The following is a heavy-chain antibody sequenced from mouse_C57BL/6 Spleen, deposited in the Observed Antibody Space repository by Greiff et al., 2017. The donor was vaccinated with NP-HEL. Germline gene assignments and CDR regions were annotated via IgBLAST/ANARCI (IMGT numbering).Heavy chain of an antibody. Sequence: QVQLQQSGAELVRPGTSVKVSCKASGYAFTNYLIEWVKQRPGQGLEWIGVINPGSGGTNYNEKFKGKATLTADKSSSTAYRQLSSLTSEDSAVYFCARGVAYWGQGTLVTVSA. CDR2: INPGSGGT. CDR1: GYAFTNYL. V-gene: IGHV1-54*01. CDR3: ARGVAY. J-gene: IGHJ3*01.